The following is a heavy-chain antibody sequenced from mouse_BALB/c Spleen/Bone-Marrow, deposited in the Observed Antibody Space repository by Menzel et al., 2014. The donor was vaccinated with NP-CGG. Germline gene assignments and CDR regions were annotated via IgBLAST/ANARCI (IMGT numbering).Heavy chain of an antibody. CDR1: GFDFSRYW. Sequence: EVKLMESGGGLVQPGGFLKLSCAASGFDFSRYWMSWVRQAPGKGLERIGEINPDSSTINYTPSLKDKFIISRDNAKNTLYLQMSKVRSEDTALYYCAREIPQGAMDYWGQGTSVTVSS. J-gene: IGHJ4*01. V-gene: IGHV4-1*02. CDR3: AREIPQGAMDY. CDR2: INPDSSTI.